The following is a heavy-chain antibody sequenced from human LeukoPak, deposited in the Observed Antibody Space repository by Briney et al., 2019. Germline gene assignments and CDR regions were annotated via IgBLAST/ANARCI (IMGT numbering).Heavy chain of an antibody. CDR3: ARDTYRFDDY. Sequence: PGGSLRLSCAASGFTFSNYWMSWVRQAPGKGLEWVASIKEDGSDKYYMDSVKGRFTISRDNAKNSLYLQMDSLRADDTAVYYCARDTYRFDDYWGQGTLVTVSS. CDR1: GFTFSNYW. CDR2: IKEDGSDK. V-gene: IGHV3-7*01. J-gene: IGHJ4*02.